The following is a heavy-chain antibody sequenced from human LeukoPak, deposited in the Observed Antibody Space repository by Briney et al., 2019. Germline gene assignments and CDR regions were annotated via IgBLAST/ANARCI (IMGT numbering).Heavy chain of an antibody. J-gene: IGHJ4*02. V-gene: IGHV1-3*01. CDR2: INAGNGNT. CDR1: GYTFTSYP. D-gene: IGHD3-10*01. Sequence: ASMKVSCKASGYTFTSYPMHWVRQAPGQRLEWMGWINAGNGNTKYSQKFQGRVTITRDTSASTVYMELSSLRSEDTAVYYCAKAGSGTIDYWGQGTLVTVSS. CDR3: AKAGSGTIDY.